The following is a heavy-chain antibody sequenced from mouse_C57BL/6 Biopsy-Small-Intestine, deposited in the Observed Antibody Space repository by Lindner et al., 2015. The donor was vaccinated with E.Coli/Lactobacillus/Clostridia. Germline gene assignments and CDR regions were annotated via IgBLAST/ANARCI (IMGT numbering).Heavy chain of an antibody. CDR3: APDSSGPFVY. CDR1: GYSFTGYN. V-gene: IGHV1-39*01. J-gene: IGHJ3*01. D-gene: IGHD3-2*01. CDR2: INPYYGGT. Sequence: VQLQESGTELVKPGASVKISCKASGYSFTGYNMNWVKRSHGKSLEWIGNINPYYGGTSYNQKFKDKATLTVDKSSSTAYMQLNSLTSEDSAVYYCAPDSSGPFVYWGQGTLVTVSA.